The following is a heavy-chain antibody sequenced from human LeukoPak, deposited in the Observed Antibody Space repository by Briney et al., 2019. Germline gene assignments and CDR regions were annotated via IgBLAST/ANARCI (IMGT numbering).Heavy chain of an antibody. CDR3: ARYKDYYGSGSHE. D-gene: IGHD3-10*01. V-gene: IGHV1-69*06. CDR1: GGTFGSYA. Sequence: SVKVSCKASGGTFGSYAISWVRQAPGQGLEWMGGIIPIFGTANYAQKFQGRVTITADKSTSTAYMELSSLRSEDTAVYYCARYKDYYGSGSHEWGQGTLVTASS. CDR2: IIPIFGTA. J-gene: IGHJ4*02.